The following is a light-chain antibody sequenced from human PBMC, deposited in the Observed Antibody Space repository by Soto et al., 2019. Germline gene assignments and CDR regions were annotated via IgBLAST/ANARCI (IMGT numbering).Light chain of an antibody. CDR2: DVS. Sequence: QSVLTQPASVSGSPGQSITISCTGTSSDVGGYNYVSWYQQPPGTAHKLMIYDVSNRPSGVSNRFSGSKSGNTASLTISGLQAEDEADYYCSSYTGSSTLLYVFGTGTKVTVL. CDR1: SSDVGGYNY. CDR3: SSYTGSSTLLYV. V-gene: IGLV2-14*01. J-gene: IGLJ1*01.